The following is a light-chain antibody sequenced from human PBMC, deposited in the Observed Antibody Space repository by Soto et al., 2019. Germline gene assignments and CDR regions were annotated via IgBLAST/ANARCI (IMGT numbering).Light chain of an antibody. V-gene: IGKV1-5*03. CDR3: QHYNSYSEA. CDR1: QGIRGD. CDR2: EAS. Sequence: DIQDGQAPSCLSSSLVDRVTITSRASQGIRGDLNWYQQKPGKAPKLLIYEASTLKSGVPSRFSGSGSGTEFTLTISSLQPDDFATYYCQHYNSYSEAFGQGTRLEIK. J-gene: IGKJ1*01.